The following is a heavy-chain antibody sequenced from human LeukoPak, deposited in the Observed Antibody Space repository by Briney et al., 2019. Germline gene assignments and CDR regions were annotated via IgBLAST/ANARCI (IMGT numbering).Heavy chain of an antibody. CDR1: GFTFSSYG. J-gene: IGHJ4*02. D-gene: IGHD3-16*01. CDR2: IWYDGRNK. V-gene: IGHV3-33*06. CDR3: AKGEGFGPYYFDY. Sequence: GRSLRLSCAASGFTFSSYGMHWVRQAPGKGLEWVAVIWYDGRNKYYADSVKGRFTISRDNSKNTLYLQLDSLRAKDTAVYYCAKGEGFGPYYFDYWGQGTLVTVSS.